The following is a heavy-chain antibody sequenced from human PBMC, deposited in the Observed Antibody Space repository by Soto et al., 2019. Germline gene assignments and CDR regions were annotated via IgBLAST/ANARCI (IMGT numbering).Heavy chain of an antibody. Sequence: QITLKESGPPLVNPTQTLTLTCTFSGFSLSTSGVGVGWIRQPPGKALEWLALIYWNDDKRYSPSLKSRLTITKDTSKNQVVLTMTNMDPVDTATYYCAHSAASMVRGVGEDAFDIWGQGTMVTVSS. CDR2: IYWNDDK. CDR1: GFSLSTSGVG. J-gene: IGHJ3*02. V-gene: IGHV2-5*01. CDR3: AHSAASMVRGVGEDAFDI. D-gene: IGHD3-10*01.